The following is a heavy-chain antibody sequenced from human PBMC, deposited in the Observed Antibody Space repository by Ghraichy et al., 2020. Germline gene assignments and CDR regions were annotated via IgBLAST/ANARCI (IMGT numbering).Heavy chain of an antibody. CDR1: GFTFSSYA. Sequence: GGSLRLSCAASGFTFSSYAMSWVRQAPGRGLEWVSAISGSGGTTYYADSVKGRFTISRDNSKNTLYLQVNSLRAEDTAVYYCAKDARMIVVNDAFDIWGQGTMVTDSS. CDR3: AKDARMIVVNDAFDI. V-gene: IGHV3-23*01. J-gene: IGHJ3*02. CDR2: ISGSGGTT. D-gene: IGHD3-22*01.